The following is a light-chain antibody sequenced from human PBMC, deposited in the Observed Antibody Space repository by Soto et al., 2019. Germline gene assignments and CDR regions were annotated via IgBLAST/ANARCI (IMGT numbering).Light chain of an antibody. CDR3: SSYTSSSTLV. V-gene: IGLV2-14*01. Sequence: QSVLTQPASVSGSLGQSITVSCTGTSSDVGGYNYVSWYQQHPGKAPKLLIYEVNIRPSGVSYRFSGSKSGNTASLTISGLQAEDEADYYCSSYTSSSTLVFGTATKLTVL. CDR2: EVN. CDR1: SSDVGGYNY. J-gene: IGLJ1*01.